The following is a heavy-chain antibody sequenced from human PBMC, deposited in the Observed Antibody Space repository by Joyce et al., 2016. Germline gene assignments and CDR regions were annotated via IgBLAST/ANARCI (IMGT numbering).Heavy chain of an antibody. V-gene: IGHV1-69*01. CDR1: GGTFSRIA. D-gene: IGHD2-2*01. J-gene: IGHJ6*02. Sequence: QVQLVQSGAEVQKPGSSVRVSCKASGGTFSRIAFSWVRQAPGQGLEWMGGIIPLFGTAKNAQKFQGRVTISADESTGTAYMELSRLRSEDTAVYYCAVVVPAAMTFYYYGVDIWGQGTTVTVSS. CDR3: AVVVPAAMTFYYYGVDI. CDR2: IIPLFGTA.